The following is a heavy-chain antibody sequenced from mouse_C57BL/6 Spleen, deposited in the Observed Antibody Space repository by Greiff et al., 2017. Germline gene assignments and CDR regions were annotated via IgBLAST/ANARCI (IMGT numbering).Heavy chain of an antibody. CDR1: GYTFTSYT. D-gene: IGHD1-1*01. Sequence: VQLQQSGAELARPGASVKMSCKASGYTFTSYTMHWVKQRPGQGLEWIGYINPSSGYTKYNQKFKDKATLTADKSSSTAYMQLSSLTSEDSAVYCCARWGNTVVDYWGQGTTLTVSS. V-gene: IGHV1-4*01. CDR3: ARWGNTVVDY. CDR2: INPSSGYT. J-gene: IGHJ2*01.